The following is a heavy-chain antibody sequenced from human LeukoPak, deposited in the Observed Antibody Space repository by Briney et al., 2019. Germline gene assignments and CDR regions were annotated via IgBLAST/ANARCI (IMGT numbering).Heavy chain of an antibody. D-gene: IGHD3-10*01. CDR3: ARHQEGMVRGVLCYMDV. CDR1: GASISSSDRY. J-gene: IGHJ6*04. Sequence: SETLSLTCTVSGASISSSDRYWGWIRQPPGKGLEGIGSIYYNGITYHNPSLKSRVTISVDTSNNQFSLKMSSVTAADTAVYFCARHQEGMVRGVLCYMDVWGKGTTVIISS. V-gene: IGHV4-39*01. CDR2: IYYNGIT.